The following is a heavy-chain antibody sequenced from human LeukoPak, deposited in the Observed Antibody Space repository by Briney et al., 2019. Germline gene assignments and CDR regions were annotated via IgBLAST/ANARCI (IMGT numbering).Heavy chain of an antibody. CDR1: GFTFSSYA. J-gene: IGHJ4*02. Sequence: GGSLRLSCAASGFTFSSYAMYWVRQAPGKGLEWASAISGGGSTTHYADSVKGRFTISRDNSKNTLYLQMNSLRAGDTAVYYCAKRSDGDSGFFDYWGQGTLVTVSS. CDR2: ISGGGSTT. D-gene: IGHD1-26*01. CDR3: AKRSDGDSGFFDY. V-gene: IGHV3-23*01.